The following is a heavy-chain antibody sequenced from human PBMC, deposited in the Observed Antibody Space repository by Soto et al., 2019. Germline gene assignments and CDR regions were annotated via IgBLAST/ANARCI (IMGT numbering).Heavy chain of an antibody. J-gene: IGHJ4*02. CDR3: ARDLSSRVSDPRYY. Sequence: GGSLRLSCAASGFTFSSYAMHWVRQAPGKGLEWVAVISYDGSNKYYADSVKGRFTISRDNSKNTLYLQMNSLRAEDTAVYYCARDLSSRVSDPRYYWGQGTLVTVSS. CDR1: GFTFSSYA. CDR2: ISYDGSNK. V-gene: IGHV3-30-3*01. D-gene: IGHD3-3*01.